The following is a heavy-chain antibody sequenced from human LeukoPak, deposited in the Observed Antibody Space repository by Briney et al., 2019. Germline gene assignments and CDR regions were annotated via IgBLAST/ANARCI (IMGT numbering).Heavy chain of an antibody. CDR2: LYSDGNT. J-gene: IGHJ4*02. D-gene: IGHD1-14*01. Sequence: GGSLRLSCAASGFTVITNDMTWVRQAPGKGLEWVSVLYSDGNTKYADSVQGRLIISRDNSKNTLYLEMNSLRPDDTAVYYCARGVEPLAANTLAYWGQGTLVTVSS. V-gene: IGHV3-53*01. CDR3: ARGVEPLAANTLAY. CDR1: GFTVITND.